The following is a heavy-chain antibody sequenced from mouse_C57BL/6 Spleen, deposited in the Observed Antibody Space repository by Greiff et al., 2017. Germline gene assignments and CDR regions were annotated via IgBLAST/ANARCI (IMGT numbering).Heavy chain of an antibody. Sequence: EVKLVESGGGLVKPGGSLKLSCAASGFTFSDYGMHWVRQAPEKGLEWVAYISSGSSTIYYADTVKGRFTIARDNAKNTLFLQMTSLRSEDTAMYYCARNYSSFYYDAMGYWGQGTSVTVSS. CDR1: GFTFSDYG. V-gene: IGHV5-17*01. CDR2: ISSGSSTI. J-gene: IGHJ4*01. CDR3: ARNYSSFYYDAMGY. D-gene: IGHD1-1*02.